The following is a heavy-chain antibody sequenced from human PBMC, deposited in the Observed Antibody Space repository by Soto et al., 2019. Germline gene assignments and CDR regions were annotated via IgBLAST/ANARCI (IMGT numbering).Heavy chain of an antibody. CDR3: AKLGGGSHSQFEY. J-gene: IGHJ4*02. CDR2: IYYSGST. V-gene: IGHV4-59*01. D-gene: IGHD1-26*01. CDR1: GGYINNYY. Sequence: PSETLSLTCTVSGGYINNYYWSWIRQPPGKGLEWIGYIYYSGSTSSNPSLKSRVTISVDTSRKQFSLKLFSVTAADTAVYFCAKLGGGSHSQFEYWGQGTLVTVSS.